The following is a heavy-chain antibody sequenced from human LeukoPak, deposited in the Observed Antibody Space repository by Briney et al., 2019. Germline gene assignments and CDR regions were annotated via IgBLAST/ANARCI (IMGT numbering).Heavy chain of an antibody. V-gene: IGHV3-11*01. CDR2: ISSSGSTI. D-gene: IGHD3-9*01. CDR3: ARVGEVDFDWLGMAV. CDR1: GFTFSDYY. J-gene: IGHJ6*02. Sequence: GGSLRLSCTASGFTFSDYYMSWIRQAPGKGLEWVSYISSSGSTIYYADSVKGRFTISRDNPKNSLYLQMNSLRAEDTAVYYCARVGEVDFDWLGMAVWGQGTTVTVSS.